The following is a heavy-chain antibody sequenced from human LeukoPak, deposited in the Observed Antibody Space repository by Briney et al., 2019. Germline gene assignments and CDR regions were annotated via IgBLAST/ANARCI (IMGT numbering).Heavy chain of an antibody. CDR3: ARSGTYNWFDP. J-gene: IGHJ5*02. CDR2: INSLSSTI. Sequence: GGSVTLPCALSGLNHSRYKMLWVRPPAGRGREWVSYINSLSSTIYYADSVKGRFTISRDNAKNSLYLQMNSLRAEDTGVYYCARSGTYNWFDPWGQGTLVTVSS. CDR1: GLNHSRYK. V-gene: IGHV3-48*01. D-gene: IGHD1-26*01.